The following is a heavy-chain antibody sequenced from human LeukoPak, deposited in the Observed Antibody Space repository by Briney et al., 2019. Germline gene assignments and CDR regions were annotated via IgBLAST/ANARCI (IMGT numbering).Heavy chain of an antibody. J-gene: IGHJ4*02. V-gene: IGHV3-48*04. CDR2: ISSSSTM. Sequence: PGGSLRLSCAASGFTFSSYSMNWVRQAPGKGLEWVSYISSSSTMYYADSVKGRFTISRDNAKNSLYLQMNSLRAEDTAVYYCARDTSSGWYYFDYWGQGTLVTVSS. CDR1: GFTFSSYS. CDR3: ARDTSSGWYYFDY. D-gene: IGHD6-19*01.